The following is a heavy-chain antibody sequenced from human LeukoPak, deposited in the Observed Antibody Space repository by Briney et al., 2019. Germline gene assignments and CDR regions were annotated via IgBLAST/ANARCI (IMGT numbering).Heavy chain of an antibody. CDR2: ISSNGGSS. CDR1: GFTFSAYA. D-gene: IGHD1-1*01. V-gene: IGHV3-64D*09. CDR3: VKITSVTGGDC. J-gene: IGHJ4*02. Sequence: GGSLRLSCSASGFTFSAYAMYWVRQAPGKGLEYVSGISSNGGSSFYADSVKGRFTISRDNSKNTLYLQMSSLRAEDTALYYCVKITSVTGGDCWGQGTRLTVSS.